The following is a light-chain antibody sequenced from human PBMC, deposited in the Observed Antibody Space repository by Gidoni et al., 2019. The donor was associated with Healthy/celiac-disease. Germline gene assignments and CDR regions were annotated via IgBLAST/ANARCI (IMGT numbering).Light chain of an antibody. CDR1: QSISSY. Sequence: IQMTQSPSSLSASVGDRVTITCRASQSISSYLNWYQQKPGKAPKLLIYAASSLQSGVPSRFSGSGSGTDFTLPISSLQPEDFATYYCQQSYSTPQGSFGQGTKLEIK. J-gene: IGKJ2*04. CDR3: QQSYSTPQGS. V-gene: IGKV1-39*01. CDR2: AAS.